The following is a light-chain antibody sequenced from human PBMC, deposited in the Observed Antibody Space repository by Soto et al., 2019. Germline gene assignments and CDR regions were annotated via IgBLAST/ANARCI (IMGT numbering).Light chain of an antibody. CDR1: SSDVENYNL. J-gene: IGLJ2*01. Sequence: QSVLTQPASVSGSPGQSITISCTGTSSDVENYNLVSWYQQHPGKAPKLMIYEGNKRPSGVSNRFSGSKSGNTASLTISGLQAEDEAYYYCCSYAGSTTHVVFGGGTKLTVL. CDR2: EGN. V-gene: IGLV2-23*01. CDR3: CSYAGSTTHVV.